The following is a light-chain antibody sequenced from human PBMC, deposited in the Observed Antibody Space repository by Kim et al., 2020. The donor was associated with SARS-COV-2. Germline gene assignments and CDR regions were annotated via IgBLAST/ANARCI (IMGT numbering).Light chain of an antibody. CDR1: QSVNTY. CDR2: DAS. CDR3: QQRSKWPLT. Sequence: SPGERATLSCRASQSVNTYLAWYKQKPGQAPRLLIYDASNTATGIPARFSGSGSGTEFTLTISSLEPEDFAVYYCQQRSKWPLTFGGGTKVDIK. J-gene: IGKJ4*01. V-gene: IGKV3-11*01.